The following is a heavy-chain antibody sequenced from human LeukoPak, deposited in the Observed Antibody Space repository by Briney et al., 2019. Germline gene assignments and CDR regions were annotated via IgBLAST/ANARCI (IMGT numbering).Heavy chain of an antibody. CDR3: ARGRGYCTSTNCYGFYYYMDV. J-gene: IGHJ6*03. D-gene: IGHD2-2*01. V-gene: IGHV3-7*01. CDR1: GFTFGTYW. CDR2: INQDGSLK. Sequence: GGSLRLSCAASGFTFGTYWMNWVRQAPGKGLEWVAIINQDGSLKYYVDSVKGRFTISRDNPKNSLYLQMDSLRAEDTAVYFCARGRGYCTSTNCYGFYYYMDVWGKGTTVTVSS.